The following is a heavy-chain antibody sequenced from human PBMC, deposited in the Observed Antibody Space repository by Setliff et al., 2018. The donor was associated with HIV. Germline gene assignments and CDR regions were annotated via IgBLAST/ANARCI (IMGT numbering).Heavy chain of an antibody. Sequence: ASVKVSCKPSGYTFSNYDINWVRQAAGQGLEWMGWMNPDSRNTGYAQRFEGRVTLTWDTSISTAYLELNHLKSDDTAVYYCARARTDYYDSSGYPVPDAFDIWGQGTMVTVSS. CDR3: ARARTDYYDSSGYPVPDAFDI. CDR1: GYTFSNYD. CDR2: MNPDSRNT. J-gene: IGHJ3*02. D-gene: IGHD3-22*01. V-gene: IGHV1-8*02.